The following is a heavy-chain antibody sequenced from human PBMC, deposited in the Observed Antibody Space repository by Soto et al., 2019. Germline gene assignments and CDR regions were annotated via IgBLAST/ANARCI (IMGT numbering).Heavy chain of an antibody. CDR2: INPNNGGT. V-gene: IGHV1-2*04. Sequence: XSVKVSCNASGYAFTGYYMNLVRQAPGQGPEWMGWINPNNGGTKYSQKFQGWLTLTMDTSISTAYMELSRLRSDDTAVYYCATTCASGGITKCCMDFWGQGTTVTVSS. D-gene: IGHD3-3*01. J-gene: IGHJ6*02. CDR3: ATTCASGGITKCCMDF. CDR1: GYAFTGYY.